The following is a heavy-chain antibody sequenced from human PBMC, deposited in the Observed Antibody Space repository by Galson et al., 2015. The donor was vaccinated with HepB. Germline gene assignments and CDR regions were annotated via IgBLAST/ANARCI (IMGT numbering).Heavy chain of an antibody. D-gene: IGHD6-19*01. CDR2: IYPGDSDS. J-gene: IGHJ4*02. V-gene: IGHV5-51*01. CDR1: GYSFTSYW. Sequence: QSGAEVKKPGESLKISCKGSGYSFTSYWIGWVRQMPGKGLEWMGIIYPGDSDSRYSPSFQGQVTFSVDKSISTAYLQWSSLKASDTAMYYCARRGTRIAVAGNFDSWGQGTLVTVSS. CDR3: ARRGTRIAVAGNFDS.